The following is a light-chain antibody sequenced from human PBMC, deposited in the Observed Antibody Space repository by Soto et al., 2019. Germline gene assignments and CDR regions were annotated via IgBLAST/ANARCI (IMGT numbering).Light chain of an antibody. Sequence: ENGLTQSPGTLSLSPGERATLSCRASQSVSSSYLAWYQQKPGQAPRLLIYGASSRATGIPDRFSGSGSGTDFTLTISRLEPEDFAVYYCQQYGSSPSITFGQGTRLEIK. J-gene: IGKJ5*01. CDR3: QQYGSSPSIT. CDR2: GAS. CDR1: QSVSSSY. V-gene: IGKV3-20*01.